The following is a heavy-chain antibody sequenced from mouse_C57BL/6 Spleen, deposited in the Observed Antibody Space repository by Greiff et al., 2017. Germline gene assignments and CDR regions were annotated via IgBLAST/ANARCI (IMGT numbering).Heavy chain of an antibody. V-gene: IGHV1-47*01. CDR3: ARGGFLYGYFDV. CDR2: FHPYNDDT. J-gene: IGHJ1*03. CDR1: GYTFTTYP. Sequence: VQLVESGAELVKPGASVKMSCKASGYTFTTYPIEWMKQNHGKSLEWIGNFHPYNDDTKYNEKFKGKATLTVEKSYSTVYLELSRLTSDDSAVYYCARGGFLYGYFDVWGTGTTVTVSS.